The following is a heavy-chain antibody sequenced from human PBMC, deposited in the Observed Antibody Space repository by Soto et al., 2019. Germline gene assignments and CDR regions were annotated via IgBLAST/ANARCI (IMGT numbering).Heavy chain of an antibody. J-gene: IGHJ4*02. Sequence: GASVKVSCKASGYTFTSYAMHWVRQAPGQRLEWMGWINAGNGNTKYSQKFQGRVTITRDTSASTAYMELSSLRSEDTAVYYCARDLIAVAGTKDYWGQGTLVTVSS. CDR1: GYTFTSYA. CDR3: ARDLIAVAGTKDY. CDR2: INAGNGNT. D-gene: IGHD6-19*01. V-gene: IGHV1-3*01.